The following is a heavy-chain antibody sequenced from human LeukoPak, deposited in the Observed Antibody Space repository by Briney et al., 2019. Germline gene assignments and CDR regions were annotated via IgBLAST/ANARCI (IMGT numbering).Heavy chain of an antibody. J-gene: IGHJ6*02. CDR2: ISGSGGST. CDR3: AKALSSSWPTVRTTTPYGMDV. V-gene: IGHV3-23*01. D-gene: IGHD6-13*01. CDR1: GFTFSSYA. Sequence: QPGGSLRLSCAASGFTFSSYAMSWVRQAPGKGLEWVSAISGSGGSTYYADSVKGRFTISRDNSKNTLYLQMNSLRAEDTAVYYCAKALSSSWPTVRTTTPYGMDVWGQGTTVTVSS.